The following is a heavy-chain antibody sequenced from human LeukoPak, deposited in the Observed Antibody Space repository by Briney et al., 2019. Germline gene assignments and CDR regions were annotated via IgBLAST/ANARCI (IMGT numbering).Heavy chain of an antibody. D-gene: IGHD6-19*01. J-gene: IGHJ4*02. Sequence: GGSLRLSCAASGFTVSSNYMSWVRQAPGKGLEWVSVIYRVDSTYYADSVKGRFTISRDDSRNTLYLQMNSLRAEDTAVYFCASGEWLARLFEYWGQGTLVTVSS. V-gene: IGHV3-53*01. CDR2: IYRVDST. CDR1: GFTVSSNY. CDR3: ASGEWLARLFEY.